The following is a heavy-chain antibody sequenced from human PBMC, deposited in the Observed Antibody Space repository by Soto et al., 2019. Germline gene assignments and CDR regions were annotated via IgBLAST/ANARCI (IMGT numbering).Heavy chain of an antibody. CDR3: ARREYYDSSGYQRGFDY. CDR2: IYYSGST. Sequence: SETLSLTCTVSGGSISSSSYYWGWIRQPPGKGLEWIGSIYYSGSTYYNPSLKSRVTISVDTSKNQFSLKLSSVTAADTAVYYCARREYYDSSGYQRGFDYWGQGTLVTVAS. J-gene: IGHJ4*02. D-gene: IGHD3-22*01. CDR1: GGSISSSSYY. V-gene: IGHV4-39*01.